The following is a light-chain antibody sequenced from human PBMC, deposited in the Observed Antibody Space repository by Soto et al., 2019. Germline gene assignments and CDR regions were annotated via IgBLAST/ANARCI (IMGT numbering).Light chain of an antibody. J-gene: IGLJ1*01. CDR1: SSDVGGYNY. Sequence: SALTQPASVSGSPGQSITISCTGTSSDVGGYNYVSWYQQHPGKAPKLMIYEVSNRPSGVSNRFSGSKSGNTASLTISGLQAEDEADYYCCSYAGSSNVFGTGTKLTVL. CDR2: EVS. V-gene: IGLV2-14*01. CDR3: CSYAGSSNV.